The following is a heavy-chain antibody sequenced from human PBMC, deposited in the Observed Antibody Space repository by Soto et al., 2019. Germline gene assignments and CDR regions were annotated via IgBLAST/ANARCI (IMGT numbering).Heavy chain of an antibody. Sequence: QVQLVQSGAEVKKPGASVKVSCKASSYTFTSYGISWVRQAPGQGLEWKGWISAYNGNTNYAQKLQGRVTMTTDTTDSTANMELRGLRSVDTAVYYCASSLLVGYGLEGESDWGQGTLVTVSS. CDR2: ISAYNGNT. D-gene: IGHD5-18*01. V-gene: IGHV1-18*01. J-gene: IGHJ4*02. CDR1: SYTFTSYG. CDR3: ASSLLVGYGLEGESD.